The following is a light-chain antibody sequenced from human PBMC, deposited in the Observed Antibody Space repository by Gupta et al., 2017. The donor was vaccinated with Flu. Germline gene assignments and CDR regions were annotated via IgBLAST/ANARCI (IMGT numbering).Light chain of an antibody. J-gene: IGKJ1*01. Sequence: EIVMTQSPATLSVSPGERATLSCRASQSVSSNLAWYQQKPGQAPRLLIYGASTRATGIPARFSGSGSGTEFTLTISSLQSEDFAVYYCQQDNNWPKDFGQWTKVEIK. V-gene: IGKV3-15*01. CDR3: QQDNNWPKD. CDR1: QSVSSN. CDR2: GAS.